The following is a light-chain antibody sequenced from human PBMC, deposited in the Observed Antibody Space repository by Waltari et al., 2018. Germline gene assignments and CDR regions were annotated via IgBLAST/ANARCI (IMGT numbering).Light chain of an antibody. J-gene: IGKJ1*01. CDR1: QSIGRY. CDR3: QNHERLPAT. V-gene: IGKV3-20*01. CDR2: GAS. Sequence: ALTQSTRTLSLSPGPAHTLTCSSSQSIGRYLVWYQQKSGQAPSLLIYGASTRATGIPDRFSGSGSGTDFSLTISRLEAEDFAVYYCQNHERLPATFGQGTKVEIK.